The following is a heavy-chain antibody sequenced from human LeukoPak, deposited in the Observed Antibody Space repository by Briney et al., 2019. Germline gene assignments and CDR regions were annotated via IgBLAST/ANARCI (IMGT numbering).Heavy chain of an antibody. Sequence: SSETLSLTCTVSGGSVSSSSYYWGWIRQPPGKGLEWIGYIYYSGSTYYNPSLKSRVTISVDTSKNQFSLKLSSVTAADAALYYCARSTVRNGMDVWGQGTTVTVSS. D-gene: IGHD4-17*01. CDR1: GGSVSSSSYY. J-gene: IGHJ6*02. CDR2: IYYSGST. CDR3: ARSTVRNGMDV. V-gene: IGHV4-39*07.